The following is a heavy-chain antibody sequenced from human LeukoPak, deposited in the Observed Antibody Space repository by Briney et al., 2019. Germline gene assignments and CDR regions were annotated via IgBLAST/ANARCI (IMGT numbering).Heavy chain of an antibody. CDR3: ARFFGSVGRYFDWLLPFDY. CDR1: GGSFTGYY. J-gene: IGHJ4*02. D-gene: IGHD3-9*01. V-gene: IGHV4-34*01. CDR2: ISHRGST. Sequence: SETLSLTCAVYGGSFTGYYWSWIRQPPGKGLEWIGEISHRGSTNYNPSLKSRVTISVYTSKNQFSLKLSSVTAADTAVYYCARFFGSVGRYFDWLLPFDYWGQGTLVTVSS.